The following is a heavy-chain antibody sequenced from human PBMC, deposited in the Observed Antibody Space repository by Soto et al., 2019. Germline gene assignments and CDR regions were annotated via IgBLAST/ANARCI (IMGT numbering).Heavy chain of an antibody. CDR1: GFIFSTYG. V-gene: IGHV3-30*18. CDR3: AKSWSGSHGAFDM. CDR2: ISYDGSNQ. Sequence: QVQLVESGGGVVQPGRSLRLSCAASGFIFSTYGMHWVRQAPGKGLEWMAVISYDGSNQYYEDSVKGRFTISRDNSKNTLYLQMNSLRVEDTAVYYCAKSWSGSHGAFDMWGQGTMVTVSA. J-gene: IGHJ3*02. D-gene: IGHD2-8*02.